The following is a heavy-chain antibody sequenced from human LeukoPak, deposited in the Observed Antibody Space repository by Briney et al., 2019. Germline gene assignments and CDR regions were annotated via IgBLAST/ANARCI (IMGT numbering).Heavy chain of an antibody. CDR2: IFSGGSA. J-gene: IGHJ4*02. V-gene: IGHV3-53*01. Sequence: GGSLRLSCAASGFTVSSNYMSWVRQAPGMGLEWVSVIFSGGSAYYADPVKGRFTISRDNSKNTLYLQMNSLRAEDTAMYYCARNLAYGGDGMWGQGTLVTVSS. CDR3: ARNLAYGGDGM. CDR1: GFTVSSNY. D-gene: IGHD2-21*02.